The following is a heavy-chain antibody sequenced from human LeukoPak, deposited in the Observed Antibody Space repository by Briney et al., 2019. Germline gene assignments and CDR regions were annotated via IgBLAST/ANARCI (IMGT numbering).Heavy chain of an antibody. CDR3: ATSIFFGSGSVYYFDN. V-gene: IGHV1-24*01. CDR1: GYTLTELS. J-gene: IGHJ4*02. CDR2: FDPEDGEA. Sequence: ASVKVSCKVSGYTLTELSIHWVRQAPGRGLEWMGAFDPEDGEAIYARQFRGRVTMTEDTSTDTAYMELGSLKSVDTAVYYCATSIFFGSGSVYYFDNWGQGTLVTVSS. D-gene: IGHD3-10*01.